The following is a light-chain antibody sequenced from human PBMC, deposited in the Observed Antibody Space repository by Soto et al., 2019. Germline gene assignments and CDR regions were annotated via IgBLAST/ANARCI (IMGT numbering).Light chain of an antibody. J-gene: IGKJ3*01. CDR3: MQALQTPHP. Sequence: DIVMTQSPLSLPFTPGEPASISCRSSQSLLQSNGYNYLDWYLQKPGQSPQLLIYLGSTRASGVPDRFSGSGAGTDFTLKISRVEAEDVGVYYCMQALQTPHPFGPGTKVDIK. V-gene: IGKV2-28*01. CDR1: QSLLQSNGYNY. CDR2: LGS.